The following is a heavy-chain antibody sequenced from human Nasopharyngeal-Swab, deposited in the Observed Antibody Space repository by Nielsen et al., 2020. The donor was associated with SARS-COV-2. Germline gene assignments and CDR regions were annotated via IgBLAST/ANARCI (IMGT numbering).Heavy chain of an antibody. D-gene: IGHD7-27*01. J-gene: IGHJ4*02. V-gene: IGHV3-74*01. CDR1: GFTFSSSW. Sequence: GESLKISCAGSGFTFSSSWLYWVRQAPGEGLVWVARLNGDATTVDYADSVKGRFTISRDNAKNTLYLQMNGLRDEDTAIYYCARAGEYRFDYWGQGTLVTASS. CDR3: ARAGEYRFDY. CDR2: LNGDATTV.